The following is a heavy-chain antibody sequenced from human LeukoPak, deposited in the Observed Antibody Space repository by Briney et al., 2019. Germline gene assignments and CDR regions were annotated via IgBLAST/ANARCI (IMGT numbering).Heavy chain of an antibody. V-gene: IGHV4-4*02. D-gene: IGHD3-10*01. Sequence: SETLSLTCAVSGGSISSSNWWSWVRQLPGKGLEWIGELYHSESTNYNPSLKRRVTISVDKSKNQFSLKLSSVTAADTAVYYCARLSLSGYCFDYWGQGTLVTVSS. J-gene: IGHJ4*02. CDR1: GGSISSSNW. CDR3: ARLSLSGYCFDY. CDR2: LYHSEST.